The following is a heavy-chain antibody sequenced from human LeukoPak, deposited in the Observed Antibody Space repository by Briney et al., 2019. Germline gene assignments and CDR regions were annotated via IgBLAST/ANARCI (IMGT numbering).Heavy chain of an antibody. CDR3: AKDGATYGGYYYYYYMDV. V-gene: IGHV3-23*01. D-gene: IGHD4/OR15-4a*01. CDR1: GFTFSSYA. Sequence: GGSLRLSCAASGFTFSSYAMSWVRQAPGKGLEWVSAISGSGGSTYYADSVKGRFTISRDNSKNTLYLQMNSLRAEDTAVYYCAKDGATYGGYYYYYYMDVWGKGTTVTVSS. CDR2: ISGSGGST. J-gene: IGHJ6*03.